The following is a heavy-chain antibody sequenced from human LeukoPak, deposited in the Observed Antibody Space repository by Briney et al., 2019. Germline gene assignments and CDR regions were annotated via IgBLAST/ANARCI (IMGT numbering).Heavy chain of an antibody. CDR2: INSDATDT. J-gene: IGHJ4*02. CDR3: AKKNSGPQPFDY. D-gene: IGHD4-23*01. CDR1: GFTFSTCP. Sequence: GGSLRLSCVASGFTFSTCPMSWVRQAPGKGLEWVSGINSDATDTPYADSVEGRFAISRDNSKNTVYLQMNSLTAEDTAVYYCAKKNSGPQPFDYWGQGTLVTVSS. V-gene: IGHV3-21*04.